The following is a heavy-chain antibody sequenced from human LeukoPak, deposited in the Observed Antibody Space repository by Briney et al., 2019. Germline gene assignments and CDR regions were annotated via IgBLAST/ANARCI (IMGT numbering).Heavy chain of an antibody. CDR2: IWYDGSSK. CDR3: ARVHSSSWAYFDN. Sequence: GGSLRLSCAASGFTFSSYDMHWVRQAPAKGLEWVAVIWYDGSSKYYADSVKGRFTISRDNSKNTLYLQMDSLRAEDTAVYYCARVHSSSWAYFDNWGQGTLVTVST. D-gene: IGHD6-13*01. J-gene: IGHJ4*02. CDR1: GFTFSSYD. V-gene: IGHV3-33*01.